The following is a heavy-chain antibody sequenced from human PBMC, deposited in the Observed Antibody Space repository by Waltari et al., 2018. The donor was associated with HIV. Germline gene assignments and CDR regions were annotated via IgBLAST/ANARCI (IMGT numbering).Heavy chain of an antibody. CDR3: ARGSVGSCLDY. CDR1: GFTFSSYA. CDR2: ISSNGGST. D-gene: IGHD2-2*01. V-gene: IGHV3-64*01. J-gene: IGHJ4*02. Sequence: EVQLVESGGGLVQPGGSLRLSCAASGFTFSSYAMHWVRQAPGKGLEYVSAISSNGGSTYYANSVKGRFTISRDNSKNTLYLQMGSLRAEDMAVYYCARGSVGSCLDYWGQGTLVTVSS.